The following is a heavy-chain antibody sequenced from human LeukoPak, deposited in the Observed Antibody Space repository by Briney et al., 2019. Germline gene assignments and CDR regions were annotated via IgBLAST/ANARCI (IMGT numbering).Heavy chain of an antibody. Sequence: GASAKVSCKASGYTFTSDAMHCVRQSPGQRLERMGWINAGNGNTNTTQKFQGRVTITRDTSASTAYMELSRLISEVTAVYSCAKYFRVLRYFDWLIKPAYFDYWGQGTLVTVSS. D-gene: IGHD3-9*01. V-gene: IGHV1-3*01. CDR3: AKYFRVLRYFDWLIKPAYFDY. CDR1: GYTFTSDA. CDR2: INAGNGNT. J-gene: IGHJ4*02.